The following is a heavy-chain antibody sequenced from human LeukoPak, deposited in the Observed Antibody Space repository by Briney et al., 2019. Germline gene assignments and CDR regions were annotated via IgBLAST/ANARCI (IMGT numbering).Heavy chain of an antibody. CDR3: ATFTAGSFDY. CDR1: GYTLTELS. V-gene: IGHV1-24*01. D-gene: IGHD1-26*01. CDR2: FDPEDGET. J-gene: IGHJ4*02. Sequence: ASVKVSCKVSGYTLTELSMHWVRQAPGEGLEWMGGFDPEDGETICAQKFQGRVTMTEDTSTDTAYMELSSLRSEDTAVYYCATFTAGSFDYWGQGTLVTVSS.